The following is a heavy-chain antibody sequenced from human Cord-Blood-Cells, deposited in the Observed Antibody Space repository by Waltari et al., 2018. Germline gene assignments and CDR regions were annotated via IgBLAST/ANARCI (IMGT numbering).Heavy chain of an antibody. D-gene: IGHD3-10*01. CDR2: IYSGGST. CDR3: ARGHQGIPYYFDY. V-gene: IGHV3-53*02. Sequence: EVQLVETGGGLIQPGGSLRLSCAASGFTVSSNYMSWVRQAPGKGLEWVSVIYSGGSTYYADSVKGRFTISRDNSKNTLYLQMNSLRAEDTAVYYCARGHQGIPYYFDYWGQGTLVTVSS. CDR1: GFTVSSNY. J-gene: IGHJ4*02.